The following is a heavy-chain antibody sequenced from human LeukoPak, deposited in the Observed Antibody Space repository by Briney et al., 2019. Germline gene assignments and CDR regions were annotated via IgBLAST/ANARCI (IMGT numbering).Heavy chain of an antibody. V-gene: IGHV1-46*01. J-gene: IGHJ4*02. CDR3: ARVRRVSGFDY. CDR1: GYTFISYY. D-gene: IGHD6-6*01. CDR2: INPSGGST. Sequence: ASVKVSCKASGYTFISYYMHWVRQAPAQGLEGMGIINPSGGSTTYERKFQGRVTMNRDTSTSTVYMELSSLRSEDTAVYYCARVRRVSGFDYGGQGTLVTVSS.